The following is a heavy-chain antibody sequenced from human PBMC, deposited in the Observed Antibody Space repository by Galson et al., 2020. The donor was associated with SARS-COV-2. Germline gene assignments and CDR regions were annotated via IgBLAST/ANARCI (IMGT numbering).Heavy chain of an antibody. Sequence: SGPTLVKPTQTLTLTCTFSGFSLSTSGMCVSWIRQPPGKALEWLARIDWDDDKYYSTSMKTRLTISKDTSKNQVVLTMNNMDPVDTATYYCARTYYSDSSGYFRYYYMDVWGKGTTVTVSS. D-gene: IGHD3-22*01. CDR3: ARTYYSDSSGYFRYYYMDV. CDR1: GFSLSTSGMC. CDR2: IDWDDDK. J-gene: IGHJ6*03. V-gene: IGHV2-70*11.